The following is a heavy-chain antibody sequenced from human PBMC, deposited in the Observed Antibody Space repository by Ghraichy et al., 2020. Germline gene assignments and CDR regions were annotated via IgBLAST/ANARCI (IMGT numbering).Heavy chain of an antibody. Sequence: ASVKVSCKASGYTFTSYYMHWVRQAPGQGLEWMGIINPSGGSTSYAQKFQGRVTMTRDTSTSTVYMELSSLRSEDTAVYYCAREVKAWELLTEKEHFDYWGQGTLVTVSS. D-gene: IGHD1-26*01. CDR2: INPSGGST. J-gene: IGHJ4*02. CDR1: GYTFTSYY. CDR3: AREVKAWELLTEKEHFDY. V-gene: IGHV1-46*01.